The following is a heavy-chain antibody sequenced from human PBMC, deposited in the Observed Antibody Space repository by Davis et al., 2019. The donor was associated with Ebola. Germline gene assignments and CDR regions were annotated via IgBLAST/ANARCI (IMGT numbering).Heavy chain of an antibody. J-gene: IGHJ5*02. Sequence: GGSLRLSCAASGFTFSSYSMNWVRQAPGKGLEWVSYISSSSSTIYYADSVKGRFTISRDNSKNTLYLQMNSLRAEDTAVYYCAKDVELRFLEWLLPQNWFDPWGQGTLVTVSS. CDR3: AKDVELRFLEWLLPQNWFDP. CDR1: GFTFSSYS. CDR2: ISSSSSTI. V-gene: IGHV3-48*01. D-gene: IGHD3-3*01.